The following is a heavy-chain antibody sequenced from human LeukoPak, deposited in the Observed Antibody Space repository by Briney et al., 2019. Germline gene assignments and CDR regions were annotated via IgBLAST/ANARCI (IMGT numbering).Heavy chain of an antibody. Sequence: SETLSLNGAGYGVSFSGYYWGWIRQPPGKGLEWIGEINHSGSTNYNPSLKSRDTISVDTSKNQFSLKLSSVTAADTAVYYCASSGPTYSSGWYEAPTRDKYYFDYWGQGTLVTVSS. CDR3: ASSGPTYSSGWYEAPTRDKYYFDY. J-gene: IGHJ4*02. D-gene: IGHD6-19*01. CDR2: INHSGST. CDR1: GVSFSGYY. V-gene: IGHV4-34*01.